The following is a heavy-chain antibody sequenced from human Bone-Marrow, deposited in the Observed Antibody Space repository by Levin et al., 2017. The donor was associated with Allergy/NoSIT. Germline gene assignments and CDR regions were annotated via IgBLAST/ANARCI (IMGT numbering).Heavy chain of an antibody. D-gene: IGHD2-2*01. CDR2: IYYSGST. CDR3: ARADIVVVPAAYAGGWFDP. Sequence: SQTLSLTCTVSGGSISSGGYYWSWIRQHPGKGLEWIGYIYYSGSTYYNPSLKSRVTISVDTSKNQFSLKLSSVTAADTAVYYCARADIVVVPAAYAGGWFDPWGQGTLVTVSS. J-gene: IGHJ5*02. V-gene: IGHV4-31*03. CDR1: GGSISSGGYY.